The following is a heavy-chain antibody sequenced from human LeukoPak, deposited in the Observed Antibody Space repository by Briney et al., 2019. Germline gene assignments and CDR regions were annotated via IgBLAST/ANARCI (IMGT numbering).Heavy chain of an antibody. CDR1: GGSFSGYY. D-gene: IGHD2-2*03. J-gene: IGHJ5*02. V-gene: IGHV4-34*01. CDR3: ARGRPKVDIVVVPAATSNWFDP. Sequence: SETLSLTCAVYGGSFSGYYWSWIRQPPGKGLEWIGEINHSGGTNYNPSLKSRVTISVDTSKNQFSLKLSSVTAADTAVYYCARGRPKVDIVVVPAATSNWFDPWGQGTRVTVSS. CDR2: INHSGGT.